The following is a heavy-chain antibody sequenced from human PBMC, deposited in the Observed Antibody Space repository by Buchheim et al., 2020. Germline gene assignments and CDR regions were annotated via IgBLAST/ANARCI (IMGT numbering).Heavy chain of an antibody. J-gene: IGHJ4*02. CDR2: ITSSGSYI. CDR3: AVTRGGSAFYDY. V-gene: IGHV3-21*01. CDR1: GFTLSNYG. Sequence: EVQLVESGGGLVKPGGSLRLSCAASGFTLSNYGMNWVRQAPGKGLEWVSSITSSGSYIYYADSVKGRFTISRDNAKNSLYPQMNSLRADDTAVYYCAVTRGGSAFYDYWGQGTL. D-gene: IGHD3-10*01.